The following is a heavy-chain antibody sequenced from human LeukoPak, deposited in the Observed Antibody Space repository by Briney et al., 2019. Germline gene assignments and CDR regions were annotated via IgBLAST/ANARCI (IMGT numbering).Heavy chain of an antibody. CDR3: ARILLLTTD. Sequence: PGGSLRLSCEATGFIFSNYWTAWVRQAPGKGLEWVANIKEDGSDKNYVESMKGRFTISRDNAKNSLYPQMNSLRAEDTAVYYCARILLLTTDWGQGTLVTVSS. J-gene: IGHJ4*02. CDR1: GFIFSNYW. D-gene: IGHD4-17*01. CDR2: IKEDGSDK. V-gene: IGHV3-7*01.